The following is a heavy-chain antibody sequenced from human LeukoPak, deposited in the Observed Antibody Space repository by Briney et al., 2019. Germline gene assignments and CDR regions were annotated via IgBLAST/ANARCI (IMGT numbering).Heavy chain of an antibody. Sequence: ASVKVSCKASGYTFISYAMNWVRQAPGQGLEWVGWVNTNTGNPTYAQGFAGQFVFSLDTSVSTAYLQISSLKAEDTAVYYCASPDYGDHQSAFDIWGQGTMVTVSS. CDR3: ASPDYGDHQSAFDI. D-gene: IGHD4-17*01. CDR2: VNTNTGNP. J-gene: IGHJ3*02. V-gene: IGHV7-4-1*02. CDR1: GYTFISYA.